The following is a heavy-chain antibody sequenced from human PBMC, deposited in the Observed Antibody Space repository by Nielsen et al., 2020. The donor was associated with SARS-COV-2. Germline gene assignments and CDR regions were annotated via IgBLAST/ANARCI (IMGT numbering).Heavy chain of an antibody. D-gene: IGHD3-16*02. Sequence: WVRQAPGQGLEWVGWISGYTGETKYAQNLQGRITMTTDTSTNTAYMELRSLRSDDTAVYYCARDNDYVWGSYRQGAFDIWGQGTMVTVSS. J-gene: IGHJ3*02. V-gene: IGHV1-18*01. CDR3: ARDNDYVWGSYRQGAFDI. CDR2: ISGYTGET.